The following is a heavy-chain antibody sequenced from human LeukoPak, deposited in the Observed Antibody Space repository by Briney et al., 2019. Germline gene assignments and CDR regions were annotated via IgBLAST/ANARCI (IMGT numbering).Heavy chain of an antibody. J-gene: IGHJ3*02. V-gene: IGHV3-13*01. CDR3: VRESARMGVKAYDI. D-gene: IGHD1-26*01. CDR2: IGVAGDT. Sequence: PGGSLRLSCAASGFNFRLYEILWVRQIPGIGLEWVSAIGVAGDTFYSASVKGRFTISRENAWNSLYLEMNNPRAVDSAVYHCVRESARMGVKAYDIWGQGIMVTVSS. CDR1: GFNFRLYE.